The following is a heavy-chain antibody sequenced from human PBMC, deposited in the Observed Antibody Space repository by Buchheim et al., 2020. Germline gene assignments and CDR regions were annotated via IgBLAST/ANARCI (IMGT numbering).Heavy chain of an antibody. J-gene: IGHJ4*02. CDR3: ARVGSIFEYGALPVDY. D-gene: IGHD3-3*01. V-gene: IGHV3-53*02. CDR1: GFTVSSNY. Sequence: EVQLVETGGGLIQPGGSLRLSCAASGFTVSSNYMSWVRQAPGKGLEWVSVIYSGGSTYYADSVKGRFTISRDNSKHTLYLQMNSLRAEDTAVYYCARVGSIFEYGALPVDYWGQGTL. CDR2: IYSGGST.